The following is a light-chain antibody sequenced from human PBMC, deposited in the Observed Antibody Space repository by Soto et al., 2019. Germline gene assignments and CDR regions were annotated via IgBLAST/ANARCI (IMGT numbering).Light chain of an antibody. V-gene: IGLV1-47*01. CDR2: RNN. CDR1: SYNIGSNY. Sequence: QSVLTQPPSASGTPGQRVTISCSGSSYNIGSNYVYWYQQLPGTAPKLLIYRNNQRPSVVPDRFSGSKSGTSASLAISGLRSYDEADYYCAAWDDSLSGVVFGGGTKLTVL. J-gene: IGLJ2*01. CDR3: AAWDDSLSGVV.